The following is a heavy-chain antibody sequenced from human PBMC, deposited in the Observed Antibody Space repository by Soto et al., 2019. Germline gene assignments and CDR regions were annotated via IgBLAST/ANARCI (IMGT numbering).Heavy chain of an antibody. Sequence: ASVKVSCKASGYTFTSYGISWVRQAPGQGLEWMGWISGYNGNTNYAQKLQGRVTMTTDTSTSTAYMELRSLRSDDTAVYYCARENCSGGNCYYFDYWGQGTLVTVSS. CDR3: ARENCSGGNCYYFDY. V-gene: IGHV1-18*01. J-gene: IGHJ4*02. CDR1: GYTFTSYG. D-gene: IGHD2-15*01. CDR2: ISGYNGNT.